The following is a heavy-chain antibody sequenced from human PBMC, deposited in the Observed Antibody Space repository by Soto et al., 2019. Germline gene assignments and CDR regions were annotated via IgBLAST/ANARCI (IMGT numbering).Heavy chain of an antibody. CDR3: AREWLDIVVVPAASYYFDY. V-gene: IGHV4-38-2*02. CDR1: GYSISSGYY. D-gene: IGHD2-2*01. CDR2: IYHSGST. Sequence: PSETLSLTCAVSGYSISSGYYWGWIRQPPGKGLEWIGSIYHSGSTYYNPSLTSRVTISVDTSKNQFSLKLSSVTAADTAVYYCAREWLDIVVVPAASYYFDYWGQGTLVTVSS. J-gene: IGHJ4*02.